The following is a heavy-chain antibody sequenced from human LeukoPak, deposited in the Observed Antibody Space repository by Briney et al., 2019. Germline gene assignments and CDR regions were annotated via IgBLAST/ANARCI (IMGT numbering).Heavy chain of an antibody. D-gene: IGHD2-2*01. CDR2: ISGSGGST. V-gene: IGHV3-23*01. J-gene: IGHJ4*02. CDR3: AKGYCGSTGCYAGGTFDY. Sequence: PGGSLRLSCAASGFTFSNYAMSWVRQAPGKGLEWVSGISGSGGSTYYADSVKGRFTISRDNAKNTLYLQRNSLRVEDTAVYYCAKGYCGSTGCYAGGTFDYWGQGTLVTVSS. CDR1: GFTFSNYA.